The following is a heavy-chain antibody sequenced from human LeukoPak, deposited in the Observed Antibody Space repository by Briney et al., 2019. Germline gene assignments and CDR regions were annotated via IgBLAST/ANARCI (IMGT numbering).Heavy chain of an antibody. J-gene: IGHJ4*02. CDR1: GGSISSGGYY. Sequence: SETLSLTCTVSGGSISSGGYYWSWIRQHPGKGLEWIGYIYYSGSTYYNPSLKSRVTISVDTSKNQFSLKLSSVTAADTAVYYCATASPNGDTTSFDYGSDYWGQGTLVTVSS. D-gene: IGHD4-17*01. CDR3: ATASPNGDTTSFDYGSDY. V-gene: IGHV4-31*03. CDR2: IYYSGST.